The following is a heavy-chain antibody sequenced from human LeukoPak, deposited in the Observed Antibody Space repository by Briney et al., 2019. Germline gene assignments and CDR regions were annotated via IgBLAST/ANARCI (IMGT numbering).Heavy chain of an antibody. J-gene: IGHJ3*02. CDR2: IYYSGST. Sequence: SETLSLTCTVSGGSISSSSYYWGWIRQPPGKGLEWIGSIYYSGSTYYNPSLKSRVTISVDTSKNQFSLKLSSVTAADTAVYYCARASITRVAFDIWGQGTMVTVSS. CDR3: ARASITRVAFDI. CDR1: GGSISSSSYY. D-gene: IGHD3-10*01. V-gene: IGHV4-39*07.